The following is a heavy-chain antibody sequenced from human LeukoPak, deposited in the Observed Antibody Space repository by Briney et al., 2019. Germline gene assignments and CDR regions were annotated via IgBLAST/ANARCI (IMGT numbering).Heavy chain of an antibody. V-gene: IGHV4-39*07. CDR3: ASIITDIVEVVPLQIDY. CDR1: GGSISSSSYY. Sequence: SETLSLTCTVSGGSISSSSYYWGWIRQPPGKGLEWIGSIYYSGSTYYNPSLKSRVTISVDTSKNQFSLKLSSVTAADTAVYYCASIITDIVEVVPLQIDYWGQGTLVTVSS. J-gene: IGHJ4*02. CDR2: IYYSGST. D-gene: IGHD2-15*01.